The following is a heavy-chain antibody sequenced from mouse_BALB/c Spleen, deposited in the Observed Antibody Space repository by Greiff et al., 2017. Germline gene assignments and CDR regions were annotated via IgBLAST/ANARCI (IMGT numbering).Heavy chain of an antibody. CDR1: GYTFTDSN. CDR2: INPNNGGT. Sequence: VQLQQSGPELVKPGASVKIPCKASGYTFTDSNMAWVKQSHGKSLEWIGDINPNNGGTIYNQKFKGKATLTVDKSSSTAYMELRSLTSEDTAVYYCARAMITTCAMDYWGQGTSVTVSS. D-gene: IGHD2-4*01. V-gene: IGHV1-18*01. CDR3: ARAMITTCAMDY. J-gene: IGHJ4*01.